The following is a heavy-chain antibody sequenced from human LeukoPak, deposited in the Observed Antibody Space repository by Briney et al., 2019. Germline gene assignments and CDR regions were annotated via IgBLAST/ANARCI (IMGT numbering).Heavy chain of an antibody. Sequence: GGSLRLSCGASGFTFTSYAMTWVRQAPGKGLEWVSAISGSGGYTYYADSVKGRFTISRDNSKNTLYLEMNSLKVEDSAIYYCARSFSSRFSSPRRPYYFTTGAREPWSPSPQ. J-gene: IGHJ4*02. CDR3: ARSFSSRFSSPRRPYYFTT. V-gene: IGHV3-23*01. CDR2: ISGSGGYT. D-gene: IGHD6-13*01. CDR1: GFTFTSYA.